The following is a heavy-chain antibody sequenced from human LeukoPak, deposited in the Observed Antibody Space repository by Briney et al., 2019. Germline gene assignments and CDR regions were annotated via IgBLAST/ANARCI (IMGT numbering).Heavy chain of an antibody. V-gene: IGHV3-23*01. Sequence: AGGSLRLSCAASGFTFNNYAMNWVRQAPGKGLEWVSSISGSGGNTYYADSVKGRFTISRDNAKNSLYLQMNSLRLEDTAVYYCAKDLMRDRWFGESWGQGTLVTVSS. D-gene: IGHD3-10*01. CDR3: AKDLMRDRWFGES. CDR2: ISGSGGNT. J-gene: IGHJ5*02. CDR1: GFTFNNYA.